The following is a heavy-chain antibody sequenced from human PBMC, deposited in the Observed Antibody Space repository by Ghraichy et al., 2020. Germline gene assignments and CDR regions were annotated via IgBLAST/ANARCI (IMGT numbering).Heavy chain of an antibody. CDR1: GFTFSSYA. J-gene: IGHJ4*02. CDR3: AKDELFLGYSYGYDY. CDR2: ISGSGGST. V-gene: IGHV3-23*01. D-gene: IGHD5-18*01. Sequence: GGSLRLSCAASGFTFSSYAMSWVRQAPGKGLEWVSAISGSGGSTYYADSVKGRFTISRDNSKNTLYLQMNSLRAEDTAVYYCAKDELFLGYSYGYDYWGQGTLVTVSS.